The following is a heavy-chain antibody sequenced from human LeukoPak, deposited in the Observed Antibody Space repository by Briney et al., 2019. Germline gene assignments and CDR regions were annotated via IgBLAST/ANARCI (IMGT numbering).Heavy chain of an antibody. D-gene: IGHD2-15*01. CDR2: IISSNTTV. CDR3: ARRYCSGGSCYFDY. J-gene: IGHJ4*02. V-gene: IGHV3-48*02. Sequence: GGSLRLSCAASGFTFSSYSMNWVRQAPGKGLEWVSFIISSNTTVYYADSVKGRFTISRDNAKNSLSLQMYSLRDEDTAVYYCARRYCSGGSCYFDYWGQGILVTVSS. CDR1: GFTFSSYS.